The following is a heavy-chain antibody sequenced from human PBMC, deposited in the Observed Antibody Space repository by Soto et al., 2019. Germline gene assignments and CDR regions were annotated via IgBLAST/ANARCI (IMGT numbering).Heavy chain of an antibody. Sequence: PVGSLRLSCAASGFTVSSNYMSWVRQAPGKGLEWVSVIYSGGSTYYADSVKGRFTISRDNSKNTLYLQMNSLRAEDTAVYYCARGGRFLEWLWYFDYWGQGTLVTVSS. CDR3: ARGGRFLEWLWYFDY. CDR1: GFTVSSNY. V-gene: IGHV3-53*01. CDR2: IYSGGST. J-gene: IGHJ4*02. D-gene: IGHD3-3*01.